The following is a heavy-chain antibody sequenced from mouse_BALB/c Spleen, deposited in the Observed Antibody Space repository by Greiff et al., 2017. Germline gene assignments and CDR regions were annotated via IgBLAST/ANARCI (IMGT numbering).Heavy chain of an antibody. CDR1: GYTFISYW. CDR2: IYPGNSDT. J-gene: IGHJ3*01. Sequence: EGKLQESGTVLVRPGASVKMSCKASGYTFISYWMLWVKQRPGQGLEWNGAIYPGNSDTSYNQKFKGKAKLTAVTSTSTAYMELSSLTNEDSAVYYCARDWFAYWGQGTLVTVSA. CDR3: ARDWFAY. V-gene: IGHV1-5*01.